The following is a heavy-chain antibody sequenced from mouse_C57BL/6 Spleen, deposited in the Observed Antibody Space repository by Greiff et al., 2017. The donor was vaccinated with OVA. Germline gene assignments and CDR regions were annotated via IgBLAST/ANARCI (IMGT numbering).Heavy chain of an antibody. CDR2: IYPDSGST. CDR1: GYTFTSYW. V-gene: IGHV1-55*01. Sequence: VQLQQPGAELVKPGASVKMSCKASGYTFTSYWITWVKQRPGQGLEWIGDIYPDSGSTNYNEKFKSKATLTVDTSSSTAYMQLSSLTSEDSAVYYCARGETMITHFDYWGQGTTLTVSS. J-gene: IGHJ2*01. D-gene: IGHD2-4*01. CDR3: ARGETMITHFDY.